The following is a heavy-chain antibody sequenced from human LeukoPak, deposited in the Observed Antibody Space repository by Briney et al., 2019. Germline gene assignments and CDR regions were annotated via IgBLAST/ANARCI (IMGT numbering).Heavy chain of an antibody. V-gene: IGHV4-61*02. J-gene: IGHJ5*02. CDR1: GYSISSGFY. CDR3: ARDFWSGSNWLDP. Sequence: PSETLSLTCSVSGYSISSGFYWGWIRQPAGKGLEWIGRIYTSGSANFNPSLKSRVTISLDTSKNQFSLRLSSVTTADTAVYYCARDFWSGSNWLDPWGQGTLVTVSS. CDR2: IYTSGSA. D-gene: IGHD3-3*01.